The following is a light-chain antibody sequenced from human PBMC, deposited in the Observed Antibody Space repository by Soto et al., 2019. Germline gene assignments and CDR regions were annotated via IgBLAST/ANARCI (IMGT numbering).Light chain of an antibody. Sequence: EVILTQSPATLSLSPGDRATLSCRARQYIGSFLAWYQQNPGQAPRLLIYDASNRASGIPARFSGSGSGTDFTLSISSLEPEDFAVYYCQQRTNWPPGTWTFGQGAKVDVK. J-gene: IGKJ1*01. V-gene: IGKV3-11*01. CDR3: QQRTNWPPGTWT. CDR2: DAS. CDR1: QYIGSF.